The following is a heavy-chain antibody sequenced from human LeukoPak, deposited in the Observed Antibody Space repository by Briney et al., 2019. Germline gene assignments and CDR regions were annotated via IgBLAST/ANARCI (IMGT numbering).Heavy chain of an antibody. J-gene: IGHJ4*02. D-gene: IGHD3-22*01. Sequence: SETLSLTCTVSGCSLHSYYWGWLRQPPGKRLEGIGYIYYSGSTNYNPSLKSRVTISLDTSKNQFSLNLRSVTAADTAVYYCARGTTKGYYYDTSGYYVKWGQGTLVTVSS. CDR3: ARGTTKGYYYDTSGYYVK. CDR1: GCSLHSYY. V-gene: IGHV4-59*01. CDR2: IYYSGST.